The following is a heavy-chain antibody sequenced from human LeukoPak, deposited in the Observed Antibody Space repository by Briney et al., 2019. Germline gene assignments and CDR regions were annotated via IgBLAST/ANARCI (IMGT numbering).Heavy chain of an antibody. D-gene: IGHD5-12*01. J-gene: IGHJ4*02. V-gene: IGHV3-7*01. CDR3: VNLGYSD. CDR2: IKNDGSDK. CDR1: GFSFSAAW. Sequence: GGSLRLSCEASGFSFSAAWMTWFRQAPGKGLEWVATIKNDGSDKYYVDSVKGRFTLSRDNAKNLVYLQMNSLRVEDTAVYYCVNLGYSDGGQGTLVTVSP.